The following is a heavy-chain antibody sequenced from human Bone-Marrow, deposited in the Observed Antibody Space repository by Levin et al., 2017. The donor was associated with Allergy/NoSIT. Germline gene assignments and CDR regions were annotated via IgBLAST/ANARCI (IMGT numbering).Heavy chain of an antibody. CDR3: AKSRFSSSWYGAAMDV. Sequence: SQTLSLTCTVSDVSIKTYYWSWVRQSPERGLEWIGYFDDSGTSAYNPSFKSRATISIDTSNNRFPLKLTSVTAADTAVYYCAKSRFSSSWYGAAMDVWGQGATVIVSS. D-gene: IGHD6-13*01. J-gene: IGHJ6*02. V-gene: IGHV4-59*01. CDR1: DVSIKTYY. CDR2: FDDSGTS.